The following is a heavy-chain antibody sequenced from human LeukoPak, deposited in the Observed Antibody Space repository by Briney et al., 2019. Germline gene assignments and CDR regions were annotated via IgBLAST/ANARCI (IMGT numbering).Heavy chain of an antibody. CDR3: ARESLGPPYYFDF. V-gene: IGHV4-61*02. CDR1: GGSISSGTYY. D-gene: IGHD1-26*01. J-gene: IGHJ4*02. Sequence: SQTLSLTCTVSGGSISSGTYYWSWIRQPAGKGLEWIGRIYTSGRTNYNPSLESRVTVSVDTSKNQFSLKLNSVTAADTAVYYCARESLGPPYYFDFWGQGTLVTVSS. CDR2: IYTSGRT.